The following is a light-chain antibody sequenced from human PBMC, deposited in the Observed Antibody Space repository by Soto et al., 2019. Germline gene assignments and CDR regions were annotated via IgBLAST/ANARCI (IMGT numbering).Light chain of an antibody. CDR1: QSVSSSY. CDR2: GAS. V-gene: IGKV3-20*01. Sequence: EIVLTQSPGTLSLSPGERATLSCRASQSVSSSYFAWYQQKPGQAPRLLIYGASSRATGIPDRFSGSGSGTDFTLTISRVEPEDFAAYYCQQYGSSSWTFGQGTKVEIK. CDR3: QQYGSSSWT. J-gene: IGKJ1*01.